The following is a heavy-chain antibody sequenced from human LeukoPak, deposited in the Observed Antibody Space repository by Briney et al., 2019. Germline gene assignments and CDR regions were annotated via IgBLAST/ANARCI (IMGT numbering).Heavy chain of an antibody. Sequence: ASVKVSYKASGYTFTACYMLWVRQAPGQGLEWMGWINPTSGGTKYAQKFQGRVTMTRDTSISTAYMELSRLRSDDTAVYYCERSQWLIEASIDYWGQGTLVTVSS. CDR3: ERSQWLIEASIDY. CDR2: INPTSGGT. D-gene: IGHD6-19*01. CDR1: GYTFTACY. J-gene: IGHJ4*02. V-gene: IGHV1-2*02.